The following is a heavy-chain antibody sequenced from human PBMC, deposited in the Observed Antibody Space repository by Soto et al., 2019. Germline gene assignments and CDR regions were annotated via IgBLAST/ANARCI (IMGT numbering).Heavy chain of an antibody. CDR2: ISSSSSYI. CDR3: ARDRGTTVSYYYYGMDV. CDR1: GFTFSSYS. D-gene: IGHD4-17*01. J-gene: IGHJ6*02. Sequence: GGSLRLSCAASGFTFSSYSMNWFRQAPGKGLEWVSSISSSSSYIYYADSVRGRFTISRDNAKNSLYLQMNSLRAEDTAVYYCARDRGTTVSYYYYGMDVWGQGTTVTVSS. V-gene: IGHV3-21*01.